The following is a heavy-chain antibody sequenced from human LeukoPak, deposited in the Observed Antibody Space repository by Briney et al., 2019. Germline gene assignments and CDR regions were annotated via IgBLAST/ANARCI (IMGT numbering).Heavy chain of an antibody. D-gene: IGHD2-21*01. CDR1: GFTFDDYG. J-gene: IGHJ6*02. V-gene: IGHV3-20*04. CDR2: INWNGGST. CDR3: ARGLGGAIPYGMDV. Sequence: GGSLRLSCAASGFTFDDYGMSWVRQAPGKGLEWVSGINWNGGSTGYADSVKGRFTISRDNAKNSLYLQMNSLRAEDTALYYCARGLGGAIPYGMDVWGQGTTVTVSS.